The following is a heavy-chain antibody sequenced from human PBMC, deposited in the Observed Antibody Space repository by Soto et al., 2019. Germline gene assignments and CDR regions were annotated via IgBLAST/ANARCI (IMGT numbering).Heavy chain of an antibody. CDR2: ISDGGFTI. CDR1: GFTFSRYS. J-gene: IGHJ4*02. Sequence: EVELVQSGGLLVQPGGSLRLSCAASGFTFSRYSMLWVRQAPGKGLEWVSYISDGGFTIYYADSVKGRFTVSRDDAKNSLLLQMDSLTDADSAVYYCARLTGSYEANFDYWGQGTRVTVPS. V-gene: IGHV3-48*02. CDR3: ARLTGSYEANFDY. D-gene: IGHD7-27*01.